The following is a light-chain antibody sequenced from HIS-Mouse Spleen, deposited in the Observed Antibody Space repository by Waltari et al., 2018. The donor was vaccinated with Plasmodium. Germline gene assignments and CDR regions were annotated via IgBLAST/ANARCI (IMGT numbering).Light chain of an antibody. Sequence: SYELTQPPSVSVSPGQPPRITCAGDALPQKYTYCYQQKSGQATVLVIYADSKRPSGIPERFSGSSSGTMATLTISGAQVEDEADYYCYSTDSSGNHRVFGGGTKLTVL. J-gene: IGLJ3*02. CDR3: YSTDSSGNHRV. CDR1: ALPQKY. CDR2: ADS. V-gene: IGLV3-10*01.